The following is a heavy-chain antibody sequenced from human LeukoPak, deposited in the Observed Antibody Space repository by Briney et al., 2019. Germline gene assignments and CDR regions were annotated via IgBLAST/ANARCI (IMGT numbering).Heavy chain of an antibody. CDR3: ARVPLDTILLYYMDV. J-gene: IGHJ6*03. V-gene: IGHV3-21*01. CDR2: ISSTSEYV. CDR1: GFTFSNYC. Sequence: PGGSLRLSCAASGFTFSNYCMNWVRQAPGEGLEWVASISSTSEYVLHSDSLQGRFSISRDNARDSLFLEMNSLRAEDTAIYYCARVPLDTILLYYMDVWGKGTTVTVSS. D-gene: IGHD2-21*01.